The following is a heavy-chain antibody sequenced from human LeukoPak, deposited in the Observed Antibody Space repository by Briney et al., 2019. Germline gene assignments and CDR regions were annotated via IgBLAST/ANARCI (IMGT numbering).Heavy chain of an antibody. D-gene: IGHD1-26*01. J-gene: IGHJ4*02. CDR1: GFTFSSYA. V-gene: IGHV3-15*01. Sequence: GGSLRLSCAASGFTFSSYAMSWVRQAPGKGLEWVGRIKSKGDGETTDYAAPVKDRFTISRDDSKNTVYLQMNSLKTEDTAVYYCTTGGRMSHYYFDYWGQGTLVTASS. CDR3: TTGGRMSHYYFDY. CDR2: IKSKGDGETT.